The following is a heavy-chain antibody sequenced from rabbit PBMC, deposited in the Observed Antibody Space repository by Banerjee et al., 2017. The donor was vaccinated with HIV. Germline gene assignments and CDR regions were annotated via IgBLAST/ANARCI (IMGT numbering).Heavy chain of an antibody. D-gene: IGHD4-1*01. CDR1: GFSFSNKYV. J-gene: IGHJ4*01. V-gene: IGHV1S45*01. CDR3: ARDLAGAIGWNFNL. Sequence: QEQLVESGGDLVKPGASLTLTCKASGFSFSNKYVMCWVRQAPGKGLEWIACINTSSGNTVYASWAKGRFTISRTSSTTVTLQMTSLTAADTATYFCARDLAGAIGWNFNLWGPGTLVTVS. CDR2: INTSSGNT.